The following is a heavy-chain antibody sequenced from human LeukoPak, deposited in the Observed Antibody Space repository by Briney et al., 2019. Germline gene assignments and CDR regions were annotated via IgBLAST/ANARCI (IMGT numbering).Heavy chain of an antibody. CDR2: INAGNGNT. V-gene: IGHV1-3*01. CDR3: ARDLAAARREYYYYGMDV. J-gene: IGHJ6*02. CDR1: GYTFTSYA. Sequence: GASVKVSCKASGYTFTSYAMHWVRQASGQRLEWMGWINAGNGNTKYSQKFQGRVTITRDTSASTAYMELSSLRSEDTAVYYCARDLAAARREYYYYGMDVWGQGTTVTVSS. D-gene: IGHD6-13*01.